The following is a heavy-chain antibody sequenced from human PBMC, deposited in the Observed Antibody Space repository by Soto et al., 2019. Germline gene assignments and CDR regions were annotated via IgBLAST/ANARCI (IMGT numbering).Heavy chain of an antibody. CDR1: GFTFSTYT. D-gene: IGHD3-10*01. CDR3: ARDILSGGAYPDS. J-gene: IGHJ5*01. Sequence: KPGGSLRLCCAASGFTFSTYTMNWVRQAPGKGLEWISSISSGSSYIYYAGSVKGRFTISRDNAKNSLFLQMNSLRADDTAVYYCARDILSGGAYPDSWGQGTKVTVSS. V-gene: IGHV3-21*01. CDR2: ISSGSSYI.